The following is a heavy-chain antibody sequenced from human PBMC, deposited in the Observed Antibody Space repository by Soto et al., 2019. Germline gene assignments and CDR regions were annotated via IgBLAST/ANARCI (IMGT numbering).Heavy chain of an antibody. V-gene: IGHV4-30-4*01. J-gene: IGHJ6*02. Sequence: SETLSLTCTVSGDSISSGNKYWSWIRQPPGRGLEWIGYIFSSGTTYYNPSLKSRLTMSLDTSENQFSLKLNSLTDADTAVYYCARVPSPFDYYYAMDVWGQGTTVTVSS. CDR1: GDSISSGNKY. D-gene: IGHD3-16*01. CDR3: ARVPSPFDYYYAMDV. CDR2: IFSSGTT.